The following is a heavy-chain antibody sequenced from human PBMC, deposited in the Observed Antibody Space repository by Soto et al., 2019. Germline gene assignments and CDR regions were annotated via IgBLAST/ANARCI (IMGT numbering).Heavy chain of an antibody. J-gene: IGHJ6*01. Sequence: RSETLSLTCAASGGSISNSNWWSWVRQPPGKGLEWIGEIYHSGSTNYNPSLKSRVTISVDKSKNQFSLKLSSVTAADTAVYYCARDTGYSSGWYCKVPYYYYGMDVWGQGTTVTVSS. V-gene: IGHV4-4*02. D-gene: IGHD6-19*01. CDR1: GGSISNSNW. CDR3: ARDTGYSSGWYCKVPYYYYGMDV. CDR2: IYHSGST.